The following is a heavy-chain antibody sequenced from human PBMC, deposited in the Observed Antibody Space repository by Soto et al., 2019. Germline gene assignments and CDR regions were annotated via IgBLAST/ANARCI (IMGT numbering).Heavy chain of an antibody. CDR2: FYYSGST. CDR1: GGSISSYY. J-gene: IGHJ5*02. V-gene: IGHV4-59*01. CDR3: ARAGVAAAGTLGWSDP. D-gene: IGHD6-13*01. Sequence: SETLSLTCTVSGGSISSYYWSWIRQPPGKGLEWIGYFYYSGSTNYNPSLKSRVTISVDTSKNQFSLKPSSVTAADTAVYYCARAGVAAAGTLGWSDPWGQGTLVTVSS.